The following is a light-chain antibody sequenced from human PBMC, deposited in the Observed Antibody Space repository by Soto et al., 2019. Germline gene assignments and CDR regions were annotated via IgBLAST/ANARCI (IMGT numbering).Light chain of an antibody. J-gene: IGKJ5*01. CDR1: QCVSIY. CDR3: QQRSNWPPKIT. CDR2: DAS. Sequence: IVLPQSPATRTLSPGERATHSCRASQCVSIYLAWYQQNPGQAPRLLIYDASNSATGIPARFSGSGSGTDFTLTISSLEPEDFAVYYCQQRSNWPPKITFGQGTRLENK. V-gene: IGKV3-11*01.